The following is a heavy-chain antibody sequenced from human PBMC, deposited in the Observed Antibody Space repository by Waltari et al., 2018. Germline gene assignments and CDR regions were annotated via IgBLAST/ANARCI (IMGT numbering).Heavy chain of an antibody. CDR1: GYSISSGYY. D-gene: IGHD2-15*01. V-gene: IGHV4-38-2*02. J-gene: IGHJ4*02. Sequence: QVQLQESGPGLVKPSETLSLTCTVSGYSISSGYYWGWLRQPPGKGLEWIGSIYHSGSTYYNPSLKSRVTISVDTSKNQFSLKLSSVTAADTAVYYCARGGRVVAATLWYWGQGTLVTVSS. CDR2: IYHSGST. CDR3: ARGGRVVAATLWY.